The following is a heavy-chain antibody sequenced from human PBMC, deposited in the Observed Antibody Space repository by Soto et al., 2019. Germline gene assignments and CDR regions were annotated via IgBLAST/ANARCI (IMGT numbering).Heavy chain of an antibody. CDR3: ARASSSSSAADY. CDR1: GESISSGGYY. Sequence: QVQLQESGPGLVKASQTLSLICSVSGESISSGGYYWSWIRHHPGKGLEWIGYIYDSESAYYNPSLQSRVTISMDTSKNHFAMKLSSVTAAHTAVYYCARASSSSSAADYWGQGTLITVSS. J-gene: IGHJ4*02. D-gene: IGHD6-6*01. CDR2: IYDSESA. V-gene: IGHV4-31*03.